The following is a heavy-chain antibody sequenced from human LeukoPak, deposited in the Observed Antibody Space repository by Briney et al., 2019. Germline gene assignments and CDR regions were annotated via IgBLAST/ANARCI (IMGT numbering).Heavy chain of an antibody. CDR2: IYYVGTT. CDR3: ARARAFGVIMDF. V-gene: IGHV4-31*03. D-gene: IGHD3-3*01. J-gene: IGHJ4*02. CDR1: GDSISYGGFH. Sequence: SETLSLTCTVSGDSISYGGFHWSWLRQHPGKGLEWMANIYYVGTTYYNPSLKSRLTISMDTSKDQFSLNLDSVTAADTAVYYCARARAFGVIMDFWGQGILVTVSS.